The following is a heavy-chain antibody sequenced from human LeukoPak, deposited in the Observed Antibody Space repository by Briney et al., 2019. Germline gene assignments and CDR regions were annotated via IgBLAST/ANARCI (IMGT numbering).Heavy chain of an antibody. CDR3: ATGAQSEDPYGDYYMDV. CDR1: GYTLTELS. V-gene: IGHV1-24*01. D-gene: IGHD4-17*01. Sequence: GASVKVSCKVSGYTLTELSMHWVRQAPGKGLEWMGGFDPEDGETIYAQKFQGRVTMTEDTSTDTAYMELSSLRSEDTAVYYCATGAQSEDPYGDYYMDVWGKGTTVTVSS. CDR2: FDPEDGET. J-gene: IGHJ6*03.